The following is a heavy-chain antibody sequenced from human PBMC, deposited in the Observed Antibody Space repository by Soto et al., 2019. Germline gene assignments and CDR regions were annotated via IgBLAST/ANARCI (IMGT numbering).Heavy chain of an antibody. Sequence: QVQLVQSGAEVKPPGASVKVSCKTSGYTFIDYYMHWVRQAPGQGLEWMGWINPNSGGTNYAQKFQGWVTLTRDTSISTAYMELRRLRSDDTAVYFCARDLLPYCSGGSCYPEGAFQIWGQGTMVTVSS. CDR2: INPNSGGT. CDR3: ARDLLPYCSGGSCYPEGAFQI. V-gene: IGHV1-2*04. CDR1: GYTFIDYY. D-gene: IGHD2-15*01. J-gene: IGHJ3*02.